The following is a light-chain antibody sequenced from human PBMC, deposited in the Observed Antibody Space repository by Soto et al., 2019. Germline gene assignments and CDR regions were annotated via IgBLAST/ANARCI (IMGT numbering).Light chain of an antibody. J-gene: IGKJ1*01. CDR3: QQYGSSSWT. CDR1: QSVSSSY. V-gene: IGKV3-20*01. Sequence: EIVLTQSPATLSLSPGERATLSCSASQSVSSSYLAWYQQKPGQAPRLLIYGASSRATGIPDRFSGSGSGTDFTLTISRLEPEDFAVYYCQQYGSSSWTFGQGTKVEIK. CDR2: GAS.